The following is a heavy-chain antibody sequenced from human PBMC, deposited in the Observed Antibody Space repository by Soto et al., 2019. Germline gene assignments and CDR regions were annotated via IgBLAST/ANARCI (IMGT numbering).Heavy chain of an antibody. Sequence: ASVTVSCQASGYTFTCYYMHWVRQAPGQGLEWMGWINPNSGGTNYAQKFQGWVTMTRDTSISTAYMELSRLRSDDTAVYYCATATFYYYYGMDVWGQGTTVTVSS. CDR3: ATATFYYYYGMDV. V-gene: IGHV1-2*04. CDR2: INPNSGGT. J-gene: IGHJ6*02. CDR1: GYTFTCYY.